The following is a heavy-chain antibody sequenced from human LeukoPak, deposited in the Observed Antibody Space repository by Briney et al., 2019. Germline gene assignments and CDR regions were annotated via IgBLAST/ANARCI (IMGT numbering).Heavy chain of an antibody. CDR1: GGSMNNYY. J-gene: IGHJ5*02. D-gene: IGHD6-19*01. Sequence: SETLSLTCTVSGGSMNNYYWSWIRQPAGKALEWIGRTHGTGNTNYNPSLKSRVTMSLDTSKNQFSLKLSSVTAADTAVYYCARIPSVFKDSAWYEAWIDPWGPGILVTVTS. CDR3: ARIPSVFKDSAWYEAWIDP. CDR2: THGTGNT. V-gene: IGHV4-4*07.